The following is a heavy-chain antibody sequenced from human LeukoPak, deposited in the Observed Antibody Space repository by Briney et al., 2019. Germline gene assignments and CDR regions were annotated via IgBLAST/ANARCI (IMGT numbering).Heavy chain of an antibody. D-gene: IGHD6-19*01. Sequence: KPSETLSLTCTVSGASMNDYYWSWIRQPPGKGLEWIGNVHYSFSSNFSPSLESRVAISMDTSKNQFSLRLSSVTAADTAVYYCARHGSGWRFDYWGQGTLVTVFS. V-gene: IGHV4-59*08. CDR2: VHYSFSS. J-gene: IGHJ4*02. CDR1: GASMNDYY. CDR3: ARHGSGWRFDY.